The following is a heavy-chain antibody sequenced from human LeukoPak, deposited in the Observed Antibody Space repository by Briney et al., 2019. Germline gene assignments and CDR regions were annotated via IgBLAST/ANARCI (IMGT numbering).Heavy chain of an antibody. J-gene: IGHJ3*02. D-gene: IGHD4-17*01. CDR2: IIPIFGTA. V-gene: IGHV1-69*13. CDR1: GGTFSSYA. CDR3: ATAGYGDYEGVSDAFDI. Sequence: SVKVSCKASGGTFSSYAISWVRQAPGQGLEWMGGIIPIFGTANYAQKFQGRVTITADESTSTAYMELSSLSSEDTAVYYCATAGYGDYEGVSDAFDIWGQGTMVTVSS.